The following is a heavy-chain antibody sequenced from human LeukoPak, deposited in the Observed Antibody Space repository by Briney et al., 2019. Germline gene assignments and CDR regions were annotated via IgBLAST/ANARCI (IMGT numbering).Heavy chain of an antibody. Sequence: GGALILSCAASGFDFNKYWMTSVRQAPGKGLEWVANIKKDGSQKSYVDSVEGRFTISRDNARNSLYLQLNSLRAEDTGVYYCARDADYRIEGSWFDAFDMWGPGTRVTVCS. CDR3: ARDADYRIEGSWFDAFDM. J-gene: IGHJ3*02. CDR2: IKKDGSQK. CDR1: GFDFNKYW. V-gene: IGHV3-7*01. D-gene: IGHD4-11*01.